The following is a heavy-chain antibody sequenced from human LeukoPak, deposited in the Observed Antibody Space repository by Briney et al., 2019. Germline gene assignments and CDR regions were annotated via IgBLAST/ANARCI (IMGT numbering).Heavy chain of an antibody. D-gene: IGHD3-3*01. J-gene: IGHJ4*02. CDR3: ARDRYDFWSGLDF. V-gene: IGHV3-21*01. Sequence: PGGSLRLSCAASGFTFSHYNINWVRQAPGKGLEWVSSISSSSSYIYYADSLKGRFTISRDNAKNSLFLQMNSLRAEDTAVYYCARDRYDFWSGLDFWGQGTLVTVSS. CDR1: GFTFSHYN. CDR2: ISSSSSYI.